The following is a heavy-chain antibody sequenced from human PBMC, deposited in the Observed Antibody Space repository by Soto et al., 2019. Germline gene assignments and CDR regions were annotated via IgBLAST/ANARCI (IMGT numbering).Heavy chain of an antibody. V-gene: IGHV4-30-4*01. J-gene: IGHJ4*02. CDR2: ISYSGTT. CDR3: ATMGTPVTGLYYFDY. CDR1: GGSISSGNYY. D-gene: IGHD4-17*01. Sequence: SETLSLTCTVSGGSISSGNYYWSWIRQPPGKGLEWIGLISYSGTTHYSASLRSRVSISVDTSKNQFSLDLSSVTAADTAVYYCATMGTPVTGLYYFDYWGQGTLVT.